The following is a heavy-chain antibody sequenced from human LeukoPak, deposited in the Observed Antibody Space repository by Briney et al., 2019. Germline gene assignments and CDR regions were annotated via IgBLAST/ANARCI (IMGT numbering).Heavy chain of an antibody. V-gene: IGHV4-38-2*02. CDR2: IFYSGST. CDR3: AKSNGYGLIDI. CDR1: GYSISSGYY. Sequence: LETLSLTCTVSGYSISSGYYWGWIRQPPGKALEWTGNIFYSGSTYYSPSLKSRVTISLDTSRNQFSLKLNSVTAADTAVYYCAKSNGYGLIDIWGQGTMVTVSS. J-gene: IGHJ3*02. D-gene: IGHD3-22*01.